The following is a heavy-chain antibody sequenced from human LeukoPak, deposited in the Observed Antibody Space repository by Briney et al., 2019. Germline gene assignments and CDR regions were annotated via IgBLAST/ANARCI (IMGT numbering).Heavy chain of an antibody. CDR3: AELGITMIGGV. Sequence: GGSLRLSCAASGFTFDNYGMSGVRQVPGKGLEWVSSINGNGGSTAYADSVKVRFTISRDNAKNSLYLQMNSLRAEDTAVYYCAELGITMIGGVWGKGTPVTISS. J-gene: IGHJ6*04. V-gene: IGHV3-20*04. D-gene: IGHD3-10*02. CDR2: INGNGGST. CDR1: GFTFDNYG.